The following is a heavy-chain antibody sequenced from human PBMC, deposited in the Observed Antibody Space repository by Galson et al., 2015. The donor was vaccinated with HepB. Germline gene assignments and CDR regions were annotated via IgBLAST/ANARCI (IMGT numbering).Heavy chain of an antibody. Sequence: SLRLSCTASGLAFHNHAMGWVRQAPGTGLEWMAVIWHDGSEKYYADSVKRRFTISRDNSKNILFLDMNSLRVEDTAIYDCARGESDKDSEPPDDWGQGTLVTVSS. CDR1: GLAFHNHA. CDR3: ARGESDKDSEPPDD. V-gene: IGHV3-33*01. D-gene: IGHD1-26*01. CDR2: IWHDGSEK. J-gene: IGHJ4*02.